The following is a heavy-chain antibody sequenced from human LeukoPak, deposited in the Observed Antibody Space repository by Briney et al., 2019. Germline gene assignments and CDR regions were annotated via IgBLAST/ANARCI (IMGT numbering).Heavy chain of an antibody. Sequence: ASAKVSCKASGYTFTGYYIHWVRQAPGQGLEWMGRINPNNGDTNYAQKFQGRVTMTRDTSITTAYMELSSLTSDDTAVYFCAREQWDPWGQGILVTVSS. D-gene: IGHD6-19*01. CDR2: INPNNGDT. CDR3: AREQWDP. V-gene: IGHV1-2*06. J-gene: IGHJ5*02. CDR1: GYTFTGYY.